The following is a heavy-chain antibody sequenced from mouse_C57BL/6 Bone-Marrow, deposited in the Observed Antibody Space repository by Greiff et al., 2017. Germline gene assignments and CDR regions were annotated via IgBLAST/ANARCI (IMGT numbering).Heavy chain of an antibody. V-gene: IGHV1-19*01. D-gene: IGHD1-1*01. Sequence: VQLQQSGPVLVKPGASVKMSCKASGYTFTDYYMNRVQQSHGKSLEWIGVINPYNGGTSYNQKFKGKATLTVDKSSSTAYMALNSLPSEDSAVYCCARSGYYGSAWFAYWGQGTLVTVSA. CDR1: GYTFTDYY. CDR2: INPYNGGT. CDR3: ARSGYYGSAWFAY. J-gene: IGHJ3*01.